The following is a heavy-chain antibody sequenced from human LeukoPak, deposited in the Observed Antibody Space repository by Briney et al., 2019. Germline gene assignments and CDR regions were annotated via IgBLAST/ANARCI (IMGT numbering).Heavy chain of an antibody. CDR1: GFTFSSYS. D-gene: IGHD6-19*01. CDR3: ARDLGEYSSGFVGVSWFDP. Sequence: GGSLRLSCAASGFTFSSYSMNWVRQAPGKGLEWVSSISSSSSYIYYADSVKGRFTISRDNAKNSLYLQMNSLRAEDTAVYYCARDLGEYSSGFVGVSWFDPWGQGTLVTVSS. CDR2: ISSSSSYI. J-gene: IGHJ5*02. V-gene: IGHV3-21*01.